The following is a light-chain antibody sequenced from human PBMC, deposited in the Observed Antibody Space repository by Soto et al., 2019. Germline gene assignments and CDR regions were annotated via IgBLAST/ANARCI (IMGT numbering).Light chain of an antibody. V-gene: IGLV2-18*01. CDR1: STDFVSYNR. Sequence: QSVLTQPPSVSGSPGQSVTISCTGTSTDFVSYNRVSWYQQPPGTAPKLMIYEVSKRPSGVPDRFSGSKSGNTASLTISGLQAADEADYYCSLYTSENAYVFGNRTKVTVL. CDR3: SLYTSENAYV. J-gene: IGLJ1*01. CDR2: EVS.